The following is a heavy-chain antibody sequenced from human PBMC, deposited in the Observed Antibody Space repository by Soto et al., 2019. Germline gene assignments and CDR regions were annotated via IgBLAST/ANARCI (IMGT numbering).Heavy chain of an antibody. D-gene: IGHD3-22*01. V-gene: IGHV5-10-1*01. Sequence: EVQLXXSXAXXXXXGXSXXXSCKXSGYSFTSYWISWVRQXPGKGLEWMGRIDPSDSYTNYSPSFQGHVTISADKSISTAYLQWSSLKASDTAMYYCARRPYDSSGYYYVYWGQGTLVTVSS. J-gene: IGHJ4*02. CDR2: IDPSDSYT. CDR3: ARRPYDSSGYYYVY. CDR1: GYSFTSYW.